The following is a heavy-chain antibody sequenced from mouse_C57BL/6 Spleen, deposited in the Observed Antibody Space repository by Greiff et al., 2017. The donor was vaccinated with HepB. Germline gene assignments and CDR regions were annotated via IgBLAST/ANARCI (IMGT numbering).Heavy chain of an antibody. CDR3: ARGIYDGYYDYFDY. J-gene: IGHJ2*01. CDR2: ISSGSSTI. V-gene: IGHV5-17*01. D-gene: IGHD2-3*01. CDR1: GFTFSDYG. Sequence: EVKLMESGGGLVKPGGSLKLSCAASGFTFSDYGMHWVRQAPEKGLEWVAYISSGSSTIYYADTVKGRFTISRDNAKNTLFLQMTSLRSEDTAMYYCARGIYDGYYDYFDYWGQGTTLTVSS.